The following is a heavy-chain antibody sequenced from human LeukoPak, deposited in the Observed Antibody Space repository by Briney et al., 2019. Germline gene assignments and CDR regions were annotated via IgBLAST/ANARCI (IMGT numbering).Heavy chain of an antibody. V-gene: IGHV1-8*01. J-gene: IGHJ1*01. CDR2: MNPNSGNT. Sequence: ASVKVSCKASGYTFTSYDINWVRQATGQGLEWMGWMNPNSGNTGYAQKFQGRVTMTRNTSISTAYMELSSLRSEDTAVYYCARGMVLSYAEYFQHWGQGTLVTVSS. CDR1: GYTFTSYD. D-gene: IGHD4/OR15-4a*01. CDR3: ARGMVLSYAEYFQH.